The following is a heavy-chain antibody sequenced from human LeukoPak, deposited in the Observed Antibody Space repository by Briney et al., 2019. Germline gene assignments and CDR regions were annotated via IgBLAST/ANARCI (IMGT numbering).Heavy chain of an antibody. CDR2: IHYSGRT. CDR1: GGSISRHF. J-gene: IGHJ3*02. CDR3: ARLLDNDSSGDPDTFDM. D-gene: IGHD3-22*01. Sequence: SETLSLTCSVPGGSISRHFWSWIRQPPGKGLEWIAFIHYSGRTKYNPSLQSRVTISIDTSENNFSLRLTSVTAADTAVYYCARLLDNDSSGDPDTFDMWGQGTVVSVSS. V-gene: IGHV4-59*11.